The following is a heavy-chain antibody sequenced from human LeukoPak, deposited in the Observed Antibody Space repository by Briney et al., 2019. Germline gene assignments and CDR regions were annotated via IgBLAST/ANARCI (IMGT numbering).Heavy chain of an antibody. CDR1: GFNITNNY. CDR3: AKLGTIDY. Sequence: GGSLRLSCAASGFNITNNYMRWVRQAPGKGLEWVSVIYSGGDTYYTDSVKGRFTISRDNSKNTLYLQMNSLRAEDTAVYYCAKLGTIDYWGQGTLVTVSS. V-gene: IGHV3-53*01. CDR2: IYSGGDT. J-gene: IGHJ4*02. D-gene: IGHD3-10*01.